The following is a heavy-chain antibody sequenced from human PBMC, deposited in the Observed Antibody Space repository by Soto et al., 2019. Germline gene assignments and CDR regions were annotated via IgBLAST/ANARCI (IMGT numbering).Heavy chain of an antibody. V-gene: IGHV4-39*01. J-gene: IGHJ4*02. CDR3: ACIQGGSY. Sequence: SETLSLTCTVSGGSISSSSYYWGWIRQPPGKGLEWIGSIYYSGSTYYNPSLKSRVTISVDTSKNQFSLKLSSVTAADTAVYYCACIQGGSYWGQGTLVTVSS. CDR2: IYYSGST. CDR1: GGSISSSSYY. D-gene: IGHD1-26*01.